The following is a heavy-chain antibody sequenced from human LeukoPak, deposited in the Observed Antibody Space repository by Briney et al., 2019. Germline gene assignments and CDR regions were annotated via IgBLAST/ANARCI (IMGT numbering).Heavy chain of an antibody. V-gene: IGHV3-43D*03. CDR1: GFTFDDYA. CDR3: AKDFGSSGYRGMDV. Sequence: GGSLRLSCAASGFTFDDYAMHWVRQAPGKGLEWVSLISWDGGSTYYADSVKGRFTISRDNSKNSLYLQMNSLRAEDTALYYCAKDFGSSGYRGMDVWGQGTTVTVSS. D-gene: IGHD3-22*01. CDR2: ISWDGGST. J-gene: IGHJ6*02.